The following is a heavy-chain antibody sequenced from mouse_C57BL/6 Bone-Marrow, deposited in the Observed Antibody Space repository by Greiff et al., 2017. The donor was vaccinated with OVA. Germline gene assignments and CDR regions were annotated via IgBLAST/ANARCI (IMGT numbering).Heavy chain of an antibody. J-gene: IGHJ4*01. CDR1: GFTFSDFY. Sequence: EVQGVGSGGGLVQPGGSLKLSCAASGFTFSDFYMYWIRQTPEKRLEWVAYISNGGGSTYYPDTVKGRFTISRDNAKNTLYLQMSRLKSEDTAMYYCARLDAMDYWGQGTSVPVSS. V-gene: IGHV5-12*01. CDR2: ISNGGGST. CDR3: ARLDAMDY.